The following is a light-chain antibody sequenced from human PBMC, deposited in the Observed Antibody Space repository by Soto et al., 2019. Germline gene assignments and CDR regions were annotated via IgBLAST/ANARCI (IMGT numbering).Light chain of an antibody. CDR3: SSYTSSSTRV. CDR2: EVS. Sequence: QSALTQPASVSGSPGQSITISCTGTSSDVGGYNYVPWYQQHPGKAPKLMIYEVSNRPSGVSNRFSGSKSGNTASLTISGLQAEDEADCYCSSYTSSSTRVFGTGTKVTVL. V-gene: IGLV2-14*01. J-gene: IGLJ1*01. CDR1: SSDVGGYNY.